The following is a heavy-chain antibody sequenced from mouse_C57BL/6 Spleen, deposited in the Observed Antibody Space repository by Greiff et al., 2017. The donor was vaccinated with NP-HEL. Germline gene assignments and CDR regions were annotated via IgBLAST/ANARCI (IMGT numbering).Heavy chain of an antibody. CDR1: GFTFSDYG. CDR3: ARPDDYYWYFDG. CDR2: ISSGSSTI. Sequence: EVMLVESGGGLVKPGGSLKLSCAASGFTFSDYGMHWVRQAPEKGLEWVAYISSGSSTIYYADTVKGRFTISRDNAKNTLFLQMTSLRSEDTAMYYCARPDDYYWYFDGWGTGTTVTVSS. D-gene: IGHD2-4*01. V-gene: IGHV5-17*01. J-gene: IGHJ1*03.